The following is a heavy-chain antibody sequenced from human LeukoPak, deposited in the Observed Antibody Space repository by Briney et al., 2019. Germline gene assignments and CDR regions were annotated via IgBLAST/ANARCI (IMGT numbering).Heavy chain of an antibody. D-gene: IGHD3-22*01. CDR1: GFTFSSYA. CDR2: ISYDGSNK. V-gene: IGHV3-30*01. Sequence: GGSLRLSCAASGFTFSSYAMHWVRKAPGKGQEWVAVISYDGSNKYYADSVKGRFTISRDNSKNTLYLQMNSLRAEDTAVYYCARGWRRYYDSSGYPNLDYWGQGTLVTVSS. CDR3: ARGWRRYYDSSGYPNLDY. J-gene: IGHJ4*02.